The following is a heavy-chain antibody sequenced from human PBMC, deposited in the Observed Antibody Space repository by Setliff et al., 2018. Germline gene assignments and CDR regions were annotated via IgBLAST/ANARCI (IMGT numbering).Heavy chain of an antibody. CDR2: IYTSGST. V-gene: IGHV4-4*07. J-gene: IGHJ3*01. D-gene: IGHD1-20*01. Sequence: SETLSLTCTVSGGSISNYYWSWIRQPAGKGLEWIGRIYTSGSTNYNPSLKSRVTISVDTSKNQFSLKLSSVTAADTAVYYCARGNNWEPDAFDVWGQGTMVTVSS. CDR1: GGSISNYY. CDR3: ARGNNWEPDAFDV.